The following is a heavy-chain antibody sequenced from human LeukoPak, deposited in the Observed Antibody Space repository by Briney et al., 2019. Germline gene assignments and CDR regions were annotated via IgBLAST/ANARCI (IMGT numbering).Heavy chain of an antibody. CDR3: ARGPPNWGYDY. CDR1: GYTFTSYD. V-gene: IGHV1-8*01. CDR2: MSPNSGDT. D-gene: IGHD7-27*01. J-gene: IGHJ4*02. Sequence: ASVKVSCKASGYTFTSYDFNWVRQATGQRPEWMGWMSPNSGDTGYAQKFQDRVTMTRNTSISTAYVELSSPRSDDTAVYYCARGPPNWGYDYWGPGTLVTVSS.